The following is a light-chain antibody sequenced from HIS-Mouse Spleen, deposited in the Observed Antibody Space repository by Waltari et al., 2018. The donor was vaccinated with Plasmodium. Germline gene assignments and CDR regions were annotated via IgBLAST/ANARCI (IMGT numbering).Light chain of an antibody. Sequence: QSALTQPPSAPGSPGQSVTISCTGTSSDVGGDNYVSWYQQHPGKAPKLMIYEVSKRPSGVPDRFSGSKSGNTASLTVSGLQAEDEADYYCSSYAGSNNYVFGTGTKVTVL. CDR1: SSDVGGDNY. CDR3: SSYAGSNNYV. CDR2: EVS. J-gene: IGLJ1*01. V-gene: IGLV2-8*01.